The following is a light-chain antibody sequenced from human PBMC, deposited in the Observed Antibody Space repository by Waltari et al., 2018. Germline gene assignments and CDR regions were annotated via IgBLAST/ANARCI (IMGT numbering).Light chain of an antibody. Sequence: QSALTQTATVSGSPRQSTTISCSVTSSDIGNYNPVSWYRQHPGKAPTLIIYDVNKRPSGVSNRFSGSKSGNTAFLTISGLQTADEADYYCCSYAGSAVSVFGGGTKVTVL. CDR3: CSYAGSAVSV. V-gene: IGLV2-23*02. J-gene: IGLJ3*02. CDR2: DVN. CDR1: SSDIGNYNP.